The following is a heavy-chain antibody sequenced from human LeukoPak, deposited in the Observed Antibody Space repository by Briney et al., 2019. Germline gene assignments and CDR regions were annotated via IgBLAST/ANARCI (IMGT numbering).Heavy chain of an antibody. Sequence: PGESLRLSCAASGFTFSSYGMHWVRQAPGKGLEWVAVISYDGSNKYYADSVKGRFTISRDNSKNTLYLQMNSLRAEDTAVYYCAKDLGGGYCSSTSCYYYFYGMDVWGKGTTVTVSS. V-gene: IGHV3-30*18. CDR1: GFTFSSYG. J-gene: IGHJ6*04. CDR2: ISYDGSNK. D-gene: IGHD2-2*01. CDR3: AKDLGGGYCSSTSCYYYFYGMDV.